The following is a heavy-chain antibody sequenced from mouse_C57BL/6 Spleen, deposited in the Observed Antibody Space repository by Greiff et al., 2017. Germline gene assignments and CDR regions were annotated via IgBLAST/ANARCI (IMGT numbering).Heavy chain of an antibody. CDR2: IDPSDSET. Sequence: VQLQQPGAELVRPGSSVKLSCKASGYTFTSYWMHWVKQRPIQGLEWIGNIDPSDSETHYNQKFKDKATLTVDKSSSTAYMQLSSLTSEDSAVYYCARSYGGPYWYFEVWGTGTTVTVSS. CDR1: GYTFTSYW. D-gene: IGHD1-1*02. J-gene: IGHJ1*03. CDR3: ARSYGGPYWYFEV. V-gene: IGHV1-52*01.